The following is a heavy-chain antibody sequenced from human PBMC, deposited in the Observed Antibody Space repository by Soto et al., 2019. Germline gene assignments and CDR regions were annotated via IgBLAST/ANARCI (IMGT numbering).Heavy chain of an antibody. J-gene: IGHJ4*02. CDR1: GFSLSSTRMA. Sequence: SGPTLVNPTQTLTLTCTFSGFSLSSTRMAVGWIRQPPGKALEWLALIYWDDDKRYSPFLESRLTITKDTSKNQVVLTMSNMDTVDTVRYFCAHIVVAGLGYYFDYWGQGTLVTVSS. V-gene: IGHV2-5*02. CDR3: AHIVVAGLGYYFDY. D-gene: IGHD6-19*01. CDR2: IYWDDDK.